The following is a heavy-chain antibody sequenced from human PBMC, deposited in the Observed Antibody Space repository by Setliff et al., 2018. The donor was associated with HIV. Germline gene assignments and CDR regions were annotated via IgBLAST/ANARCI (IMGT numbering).Heavy chain of an antibody. D-gene: IGHD3-22*01. CDR3: ARGRGPYYYDSSGYYYFDY. Sequence: ASVKVSCKASEYTFTNYDINWVRQATGQGLEWMGWMNPNSGNTGYAQKFQGRVTITRNTPISTANMELSSLRSEDTAVYYCARGRGPYYYDSSGYYYFDYWGQGTLVTVSS. CDR1: EYTFTNYD. J-gene: IGHJ4*02. V-gene: IGHV1-8*03. CDR2: MNPNSGNT.